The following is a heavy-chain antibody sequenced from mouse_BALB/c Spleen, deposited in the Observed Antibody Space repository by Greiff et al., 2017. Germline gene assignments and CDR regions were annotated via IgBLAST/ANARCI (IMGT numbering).Heavy chain of an antibody. J-gene: IGHJ2*01. CDR3: ARSHYGNYDY. Sequence: QVQLQQSGAELVRPGSSVKISCKASGYAFSSYWMNWVKQRPGQGLEWIGQIYPGDGDTNYNGKFKGKATLTADKSSSTAYMQLSSLTSEDSAVYFCARSHYGNYDYWGQGTTLTVSS. D-gene: IGHD2-1*01. CDR1: GYAFSSYW. CDR2: IYPGDGDT. V-gene: IGHV1-80*01.